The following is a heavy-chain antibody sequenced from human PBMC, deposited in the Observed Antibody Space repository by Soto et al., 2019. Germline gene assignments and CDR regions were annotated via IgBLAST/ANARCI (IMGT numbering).Heavy chain of an antibody. V-gene: IGHV1-3*01. Sequence: ASVKVSCKASGYTFTSYAMHWVRQAPGQRLEWMGWINAGNGNTKYSQKFQGRVTITRDTSASTAYMELSSLRSEDTAVYYCAQLSYGSGSLFYFDYWGQGTLVTVSS. J-gene: IGHJ4*02. CDR3: AQLSYGSGSLFYFDY. D-gene: IGHD3-10*01. CDR1: GYTFTSYA. CDR2: INAGNGNT.